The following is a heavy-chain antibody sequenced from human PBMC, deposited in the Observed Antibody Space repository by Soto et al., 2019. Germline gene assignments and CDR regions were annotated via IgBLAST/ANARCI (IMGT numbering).Heavy chain of an antibody. V-gene: IGHV4-39*01. D-gene: IGHD3-3*02. CDR3: ASPKIAFYNWFDP. CDR2: IYYTGNT. J-gene: IGHJ5*02. Sequence: PSETLSLTCTVSGGSISNSNYYWGWIRQPPGKGLEWIGSIYYTGNTYYNPSLKSRVTISVDTSKNQFSLKLSSVTAADTAVYYCASPKIAFYNWFDPWGQGTLVTVSS. CDR1: GGSISNSNYY.